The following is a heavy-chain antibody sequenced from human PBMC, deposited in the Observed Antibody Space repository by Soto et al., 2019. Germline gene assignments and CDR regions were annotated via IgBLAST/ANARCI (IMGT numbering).Heavy chain of an antibody. CDR3: ARGGSSWGSPDWFDP. CDR1: GFTFSSYW. CDR2: INPAGTIT. V-gene: IGHV3-74*01. Sequence: EVQLVESGGGLVQPGGSLRLSCAASGFTFSSYWMHWLRQAPGKGLVWVSRINPAGTITNYPDSVKGRFMISRDNAKNTLYLEMTTLRAEDAAVYSCARGGSSWGSPDWFDPWGQGTLVTVSS. J-gene: IGHJ5*02. D-gene: IGHD6-13*01.